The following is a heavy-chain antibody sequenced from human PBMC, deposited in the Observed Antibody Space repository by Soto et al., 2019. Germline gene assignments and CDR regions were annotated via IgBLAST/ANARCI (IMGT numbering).Heavy chain of an antibody. CDR3: AREGSEWPRDAFDI. J-gene: IGHJ3*02. CDR1: GGSISSGGYY. V-gene: IGHV4-31*03. Sequence: SETLSLTCTVSGGSISSGGYYWSWIRQHPGKGLEWIGYIYYSGSTYYNPSLKSRVTISVDTSKNQFSLKLSSVTAADTAVYYCAREGSEWPRDAFDIWGQGTMVTVSS. CDR2: IYYSGST. D-gene: IGHD3-3*01.